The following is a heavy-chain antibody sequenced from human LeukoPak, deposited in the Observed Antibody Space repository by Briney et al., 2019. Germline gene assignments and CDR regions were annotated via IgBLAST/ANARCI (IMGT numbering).Heavy chain of an antibody. V-gene: IGHV3-23*01. CDR3: AKGGYCDRTSCSTNWFDP. J-gene: IGHJ5*02. D-gene: IGHD2-2*01. Sequence: PGGSLRLSCAASRITFSDYAMSWVRQAPGRGLEWVSSISGSGVTTYYADSVKGRFTISRDNSKNMVFLQMNSLRVEDTAVYYCAKGGYCDRTSCSTNWFDPWGQGTRVTVSS. CDR1: RITFSDYA. CDR2: ISGSGVTT.